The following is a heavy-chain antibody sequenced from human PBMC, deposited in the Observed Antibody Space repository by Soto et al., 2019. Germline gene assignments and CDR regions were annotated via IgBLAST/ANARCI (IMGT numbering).Heavy chain of an antibody. CDR1: GESMSVDI. CDR2: IIPILGIA. Sequence: SLVNRSRKGAGESMSVDIISRGILDTKKGLEWMGRIIPILGIANYAQKFQGRVTITADKSTSTAYMELSSLRSEDTAVYYCARDRGTAMPPDYYYYYMDVWGKGTTVTVSS. V-gene: IGHV1-69*04. CDR3: ARDRGTAMPPDYYYYYMDV. D-gene: IGHD5-18*01. J-gene: IGHJ6*03.